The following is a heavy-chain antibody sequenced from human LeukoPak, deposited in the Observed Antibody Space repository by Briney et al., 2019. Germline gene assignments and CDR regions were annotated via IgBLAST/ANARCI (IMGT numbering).Heavy chain of an antibody. CDR3: ARDLWGDSSKYSLYNWFDP. D-gene: IGHD3-22*01. J-gene: IGHJ5*02. Sequence: ASVKVSCKASGYTFTKYPIHWVRQVPGQRPEWMGWIVVGNGNTKYSQKFQGRVTITRDTSADTAYVELNSLTSEDMAIYYCARDLWGDSSKYSLYNWFDPRGQGTLVIVSS. CDR2: IVVGNGNT. CDR1: GYTFTKYP. V-gene: IGHV1-3*01.